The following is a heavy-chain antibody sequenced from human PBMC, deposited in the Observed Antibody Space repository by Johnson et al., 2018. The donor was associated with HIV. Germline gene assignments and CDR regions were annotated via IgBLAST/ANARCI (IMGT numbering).Heavy chain of an antibody. Sequence: HVPLVESGGDVAQPGRSLRLSCAASGFTFSSYGMHWVRQAPGKGLDWVAFIRYDGSNKYYADSVKGRFTIPRDNSKNSLYLQMHSLRAEDTALYYCARGGGDCGGDCFLGAFDIWGQGTMVTVSS. CDR2: IRYDGSNK. CDR3: ARGGGDCGGDCFLGAFDI. D-gene: IGHD2-21*01. CDR1: GFTFSSYG. J-gene: IGHJ3*02. V-gene: IGHV3-33*08.